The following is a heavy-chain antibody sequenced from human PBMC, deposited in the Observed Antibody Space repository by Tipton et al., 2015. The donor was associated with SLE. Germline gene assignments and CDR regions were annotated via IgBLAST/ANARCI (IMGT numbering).Heavy chain of an antibody. CDR3: ASALPGPYDLWSGYYKGEAYIDL. D-gene: IGHD3-3*01. CDR2: IYYSGTT. J-gene: IGHJ2*01. CDR1: GGSISSYY. Sequence: TLSLTCTVSGGSISSYYWSWIRQPPGKGLEWIGYIYYSGTTNYNPSLKSRVTISVDTSKNQFSLKLYSVTAADTAVYYCASALPGPYDLWSGYYKGEAYIDLWGRGTLVTVSS. V-gene: IGHV4-59*01.